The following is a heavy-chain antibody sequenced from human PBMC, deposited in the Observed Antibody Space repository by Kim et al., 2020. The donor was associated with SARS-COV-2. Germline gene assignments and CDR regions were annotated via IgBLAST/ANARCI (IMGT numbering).Heavy chain of an antibody. Sequence: ASVKVSCKASGYTFTSYAMNWVRQAPGQGLEWMGWINTNTGNPTYAQGFTGRFVFSLDTSVSTAYLQISSLKAKDTAVYYCARAVSLTTKTKQGLYGMDVWGQGTTVTVSS. V-gene: IGHV7-4-1*02. J-gene: IGHJ6*02. CDR3: ARAVSLTTKTKQGLYGMDV. CDR1: GYTFTSYA. CDR2: INTNTGNP.